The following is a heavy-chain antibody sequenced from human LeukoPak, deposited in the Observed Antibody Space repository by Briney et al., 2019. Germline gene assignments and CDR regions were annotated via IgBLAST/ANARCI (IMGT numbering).Heavy chain of an antibody. Sequence: SETLSLTCTVAGRSISSYYWSWIRQPPGKGLEWIGYIYYSGSTNYNPSLKSRVTISVDTSKNQFSLKLSSVTAADTAVYYCARAQAVYYDSSGTTYYFDYWGQGTLVTVSS. CDR3: ARAQAVYYDSSGTTYYFDY. CDR1: GRSISSYY. J-gene: IGHJ4*02. V-gene: IGHV4-59*01. CDR2: IYYSGST. D-gene: IGHD3-22*01.